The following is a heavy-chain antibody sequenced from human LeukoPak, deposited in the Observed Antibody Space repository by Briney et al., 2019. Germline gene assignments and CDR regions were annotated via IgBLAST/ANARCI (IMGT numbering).Heavy chain of an antibody. CDR1: GFTFRAYS. CDR2: ISSSSSTI. CDR3: ARGAAGGDFDY. V-gene: IGHV3-48*01. J-gene: IGHJ4*02. D-gene: IGHD6-13*01. Sequence: GGSLRLSCAASGFTFRAYSMNWVRQAPGKGPEWVSHISSSSSTIYYADSVKGRFTISRDNAKNSLYLQMNSLRVEDTAVYYCARGAAGGDFDYWGQGTLVTVSS.